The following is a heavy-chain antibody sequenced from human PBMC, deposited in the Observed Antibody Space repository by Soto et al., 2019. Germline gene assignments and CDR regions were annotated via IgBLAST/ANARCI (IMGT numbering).Heavy chain of an antibody. CDR3: ARSGRDGYNP. CDR2: IKHDGSEE. D-gene: IGHD5-12*01. CDR1: GFTFSNFW. Sequence: VGSLRLSGEASGFTFSNFWMTWVRQAPGKGLEWVANIKHDGSEENYLDSVKGRFTTSRDNTKNLVYLQMNRLRAEDTAVYYCARSGRDGYNPWGQGTLVTVSS. V-gene: IGHV3-7*01. J-gene: IGHJ5*02.